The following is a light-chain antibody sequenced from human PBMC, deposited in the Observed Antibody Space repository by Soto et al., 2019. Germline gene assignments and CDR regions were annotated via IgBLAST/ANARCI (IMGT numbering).Light chain of an antibody. V-gene: IGKV1-39*01. Sequence: DLQMTQSPSSLSASVGDRVTITCRASQTIVNYLSWYQQKPGKAPKLLIYAASSFHSGVPSRFSGSGSGTDFTLTISSLQPEDVATYYCQQSFFTPWTFGQGTKVEIK. CDR3: QQSFFTPWT. CDR2: AAS. CDR1: QTIVNY. J-gene: IGKJ1*01.